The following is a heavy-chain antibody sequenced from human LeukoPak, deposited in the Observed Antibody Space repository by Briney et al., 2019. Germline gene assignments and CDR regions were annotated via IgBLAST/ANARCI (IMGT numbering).Heavy chain of an antibody. V-gene: IGHV3-15*01. CDR2: IKSKTHGGTT. CDR3: TTFSDCTSSICYTNY. Sequence: GGSLRLSCVVSGLTFSNVWMSWVREAPGKGLEWGGRIKSKTHGGTTDYAAPVYGRFTVSRDDSKNTLYLQMNSLQTEDTAVYYCTTFSDCTSSICYTNYWGQGTLVTVSS. CDR1: GLTFSNVW. D-gene: IGHD2-2*02. J-gene: IGHJ4*02.